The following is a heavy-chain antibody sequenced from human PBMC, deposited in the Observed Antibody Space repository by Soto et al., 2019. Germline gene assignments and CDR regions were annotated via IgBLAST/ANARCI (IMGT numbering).Heavy chain of an antibody. V-gene: IGHV1-18*01. CDR2: VSTYNGNT. CDR3: ARDIGLALLSD. D-gene: IGHD3-9*01. Sequence: QVQLVQYGAEVKKPGASVKVSCKTSGYIFTSSGSRWVRQAPGQGLEWVGRVSTYNGNTKYAQKLQSRVTMTTDTSARIAYMEMRRLRAVDTAVYFIARDIGLALLSDWGKGPLVTVSS. J-gene: IGHJ1*01. CDR1: GYIFTSSG.